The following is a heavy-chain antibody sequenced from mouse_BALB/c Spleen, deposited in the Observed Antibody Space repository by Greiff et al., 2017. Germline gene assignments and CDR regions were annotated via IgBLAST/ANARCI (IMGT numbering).Heavy chain of an antibody. CDR1: GYAFSSYW. CDR3: ARLYGKGAMDY. CDR2: IYPGDGDT. J-gene: IGHJ4*01. Sequence: QVQLKQSGAELVRPGSSVKISCKASGYAFSSYWMNWVKQRPGQGLEWIGQIYPGDGDTNYNGKFKGKATLTADKSSSTAYMQLSSLTSEDSAVYFCARLYGKGAMDYWGQGTSVTVSS. D-gene: IGHD2-10*02. V-gene: IGHV1-80*01.